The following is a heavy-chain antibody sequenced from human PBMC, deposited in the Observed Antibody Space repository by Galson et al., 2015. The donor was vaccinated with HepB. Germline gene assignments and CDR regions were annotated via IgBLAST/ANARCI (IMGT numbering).Heavy chain of an antibody. Sequence: SLRLSCAASGFTFSSYGMHWVRQAPGKGLEWVAVISYDGSNKYYADSVKGRFTISRDNSKNTLYLQMNSLRAEDTAVYYCAKGAEWLYDFWSGYNHNWFDPWGQGTLVTVSS. CDR3: AKGAEWLYDFWSGYNHNWFDP. CDR1: GFTFSSYG. D-gene: IGHD3-3*01. CDR2: ISYDGSNK. V-gene: IGHV3-30*18. J-gene: IGHJ5*02.